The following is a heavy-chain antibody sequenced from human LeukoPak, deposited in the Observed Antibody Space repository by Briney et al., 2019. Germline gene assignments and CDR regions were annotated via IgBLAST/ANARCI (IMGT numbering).Heavy chain of an antibody. V-gene: IGHV4-39*07. D-gene: IGHD2-15*01. CDR1: GGSISSSSYY. CDR3: AGERSLFHSPFDY. J-gene: IGHJ4*02. Sequence: PSETLSLTCTVSGGSISSSSYYWGWIRQPPGKGLEWIGSIYYSGSTYYNPSLKSRVTISVDTSKNQFSLKLSSVTAADTAVYYWAGERSLFHSPFDYWGQGTLVTVSS. CDR2: IYYSGST.